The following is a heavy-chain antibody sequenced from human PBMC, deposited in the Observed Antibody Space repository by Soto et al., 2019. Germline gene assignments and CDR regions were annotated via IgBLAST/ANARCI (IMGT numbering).Heavy chain of an antibody. D-gene: IGHD3-10*01. V-gene: IGHV1-18*01. CDR3: ARFSITMVRVVIIPLSSFDY. CDR1: GGTFSSYA. Sequence: GASVKVSCKASGGTFSSYAISWVRQAPGQGLEWMGWISAYNGNTNYAQKLQGRVTMTTDTSTSTAYMELRSLRSDDTAVYYCARFSITMVRVVIIPLSSFDYWGQGTLVTVSS. CDR2: ISAYNGNT. J-gene: IGHJ4*02.